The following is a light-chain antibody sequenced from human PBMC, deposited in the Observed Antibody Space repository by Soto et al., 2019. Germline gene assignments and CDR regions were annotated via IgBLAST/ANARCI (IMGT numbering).Light chain of an antibody. CDR1: QSVSSSY. V-gene: IGKV3-20*01. Sequence: EIVLTQSPCTLSLSPGERATLSCRASQSVSSSYLAWYQQKPGQAPRLLIYGASSRASGIPARFSGSVSGTDFTLTISRVEPEDFAVYYCQQYGGSPQTFGQGTKVDIK. CDR2: GAS. J-gene: IGKJ1*01. CDR3: QQYGGSPQT.